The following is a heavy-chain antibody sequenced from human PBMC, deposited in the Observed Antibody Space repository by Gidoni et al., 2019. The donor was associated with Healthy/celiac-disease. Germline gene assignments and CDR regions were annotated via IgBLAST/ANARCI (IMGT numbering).Heavy chain of an antibody. CDR1: GFTFSSYS. CDR2: ISSSSSYI. Sequence: EVQLVESGGGLVKPGGSLRLSCAASGFTFSSYSMNWVRQAPGKGLEWVSSISSSSSYIYYADSVKGRFTISRDNAKNSLYLQMNSLRAEDTAVYYCARDPRLPTEPKYSSSYYFDYWGQGTLVTVSS. J-gene: IGHJ4*02. V-gene: IGHV3-21*01. D-gene: IGHD6-6*01. CDR3: ARDPRLPTEPKYSSSYYFDY.